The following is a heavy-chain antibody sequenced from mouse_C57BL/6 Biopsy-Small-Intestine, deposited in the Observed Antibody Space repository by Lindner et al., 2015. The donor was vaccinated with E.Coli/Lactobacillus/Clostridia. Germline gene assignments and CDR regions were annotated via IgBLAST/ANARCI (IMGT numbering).Heavy chain of an antibody. CDR1: GYTFTDYN. Sequence: VQLQEFGPELVKPGASVKMSCKASGYTFTDYNMHWVKQSHGKSLEWIGYINPNNGGTSYNQKFKGKATLTVNKSSSTAYMELRSLTSEDSAVYYCARRLLWYRDYAMDYWGQGTSVTVSS. CDR2: INPNNGGT. CDR3: ARRLLWYRDYAMDY. D-gene: IGHD2-1*01. V-gene: IGHV1-22*01. J-gene: IGHJ4*01.